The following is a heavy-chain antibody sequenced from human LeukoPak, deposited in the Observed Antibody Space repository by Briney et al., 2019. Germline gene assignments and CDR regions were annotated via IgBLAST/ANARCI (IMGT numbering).Heavy chain of an antibody. J-gene: IGHJ4*02. CDR1: GFTVSSNY. V-gene: IGHV3-66*01. D-gene: IGHD4-17*01. CDR2: IYSGGST. CDR3: ARDMTTVTTGDY. Sequence: GGSLRLSCAASGFTVSSNYMSWVRQAPGKGLEWVSVIYSGGSTYYADSVKGRFTISRDNSKDTLYLQLNSLRAEDTAVYYCARDMTTVTTGDYWGQGTLVTVSS.